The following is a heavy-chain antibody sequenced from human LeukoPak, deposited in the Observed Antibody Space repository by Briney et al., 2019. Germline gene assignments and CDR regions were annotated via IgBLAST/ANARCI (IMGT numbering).Heavy chain of an antibody. CDR2: IIPIFGTA. D-gene: IGHD3-22*01. CDR3: CLGSYYYDSSGPIIS. CDR1: GGTFSSYA. V-gene: IGHV1-69*13. Sequence: ASVKVSCKASGGTFSSYAISWVRQAPGQGLEWMGGIIPIFGTANYAQKFQGRVTITADESTSTAYMELSSLRSEDTAVYYCCLGSYYYDSSGPIISWGQGTLVTASS. J-gene: IGHJ5*02.